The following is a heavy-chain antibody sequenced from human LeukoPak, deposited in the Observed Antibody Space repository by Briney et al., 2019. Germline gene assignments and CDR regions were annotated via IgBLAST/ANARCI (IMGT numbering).Heavy chain of an antibody. D-gene: IGHD5-12*01. Sequence: GASVKVSRKASGYTFTIYGISWVRQAPGQGLEWMGWISAYNGNTNYAQKLQGRVTMTTDTSTSTAYMELRSLRSDDTAVYYCARDKNRCGYDYPPLVWGQGTLVTVSS. J-gene: IGHJ4*02. V-gene: IGHV1-18*01. CDR2: ISAYNGNT. CDR3: ARDKNRCGYDYPPLV. CDR1: GYTFTIYG.